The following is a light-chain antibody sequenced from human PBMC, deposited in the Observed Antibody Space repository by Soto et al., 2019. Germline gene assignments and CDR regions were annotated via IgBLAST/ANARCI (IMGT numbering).Light chain of an antibody. J-gene: IGKJ1*01. CDR2: AAS. Sequence: DIQMTQSPSSLSASVGDRVTINCRASQSISSYLNWYQQKPGKDPKLLIYAASSLQSGVPSRFSGSGSGTDFTLTISSLQPEDFATYYCQQSYSTPQTFGQGTKVEIK. V-gene: IGKV1-39*01. CDR1: QSISSY. CDR3: QQSYSTPQT.